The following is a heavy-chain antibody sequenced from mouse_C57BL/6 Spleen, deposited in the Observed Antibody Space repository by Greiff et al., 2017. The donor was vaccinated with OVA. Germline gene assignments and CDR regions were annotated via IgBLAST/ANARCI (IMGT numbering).Heavy chain of an antibody. D-gene: IGHD2-4*01. Sequence: QVQLQQSGAELVKPGASVKLSCKASGYTFTEYTIHWVKQRSGQGLEWIGWFYPGSGSIKYNEKFKDKATLTADKSSSTVYMELSRLTSEDSAVYFCARHEVGIYYDYDGGWFAHWGQGTLVTVSA. CDR1: GYTFTEYT. V-gene: IGHV1-62-2*01. CDR3: ARHEVGIYYDYDGGWFAH. CDR2: FYPGSGSI. J-gene: IGHJ3*01.